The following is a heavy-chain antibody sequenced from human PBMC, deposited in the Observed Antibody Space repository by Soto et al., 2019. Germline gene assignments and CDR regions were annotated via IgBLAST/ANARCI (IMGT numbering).Heavy chain of an antibody. CDR2: IIPIFGTA. V-gene: IGHV1-69*01. Sequence: QVQLVQSGAEVKKPGSSVKVSCKASGGTFSSYAISWVRQAPGQGLEWMGGIIPIFGTANYAQKFQGRVTMTADESTSTAYIEMSSLRSEDTAVYYCARASPARLYGYYYYGMDVLGQGATVTV. CDR1: GGTFSSYA. CDR3: ARASPARLYGYYYYGMDV. D-gene: IGHD2-8*01. J-gene: IGHJ6*02.